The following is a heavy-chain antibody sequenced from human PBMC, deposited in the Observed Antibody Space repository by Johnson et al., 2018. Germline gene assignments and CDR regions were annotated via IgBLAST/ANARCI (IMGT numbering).Heavy chain of an antibody. V-gene: IGHV3-30-3*01. Sequence: VQLVETGGGVVQXGRSLRLSCAASGFTFSSYTMHWVRQAPGKGLEWVAVISYEGSNKYYSASVKGRFTISRDNSKSTLSLQINSLRAEDTAVYYRARDGANFHWYDYMDVWGKGTTVTVSS. CDR2: ISYEGSNK. D-gene: IGHD4/OR15-4a*01. J-gene: IGHJ6*03. CDR1: GFTFSSYT. CDR3: ARDGANFHWYDYMDV.